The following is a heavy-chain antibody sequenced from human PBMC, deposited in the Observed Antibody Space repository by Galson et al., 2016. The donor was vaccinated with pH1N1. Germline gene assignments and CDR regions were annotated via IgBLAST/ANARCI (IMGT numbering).Heavy chain of an antibody. J-gene: IGHJ3*02. CDR2: TYYRSKWYN. CDR1: GDSVSRNSAA. D-gene: IGHD1-26*01. CDR3: ARDTPIWEGSFDI. V-gene: IGHV6-1*01. Sequence: CAISGDSVSRNSAAWNWIRQSPSRGLEWLGRTYYRSKWYNDYAVSVKSRITINPDTSKNQFSLQLNSVTPEDTAVYYCARDTPIWEGSFDIWCQGTMVTVSS.